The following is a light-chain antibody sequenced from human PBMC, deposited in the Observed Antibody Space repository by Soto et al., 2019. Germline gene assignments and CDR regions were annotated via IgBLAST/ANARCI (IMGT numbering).Light chain of an antibody. Sequence: EIVLTQSPGTLSLSPGERATRSCRASQNVLNNYLSWYQQKLGQAPRLLIYRASNRATGIADRFSGCGSGTDFTLSISRLEPEDFAVYFCQQFGTSPFTFGPGTRVEI. V-gene: IGKV3-20*01. CDR2: RAS. CDR3: QQFGTSPFT. CDR1: QNVLNNY. J-gene: IGKJ3*01.